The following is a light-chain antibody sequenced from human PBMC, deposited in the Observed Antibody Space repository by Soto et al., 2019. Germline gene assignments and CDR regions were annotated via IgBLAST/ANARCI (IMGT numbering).Light chain of an antibody. CDR1: QGISSW. V-gene: IGKV1-12*01. Sequence: DIQMTQSPSSVSASVGDRVTITCRASQGISSWLAWYQQKPGKAPKLLIYDVSKLETGVPSRFSGSGSGTDFTLTISSLQPEDIATYYCQQFRSFPITFGQGTRLEIK. CDR2: DVS. CDR3: QQFRSFPIT. J-gene: IGKJ5*01.